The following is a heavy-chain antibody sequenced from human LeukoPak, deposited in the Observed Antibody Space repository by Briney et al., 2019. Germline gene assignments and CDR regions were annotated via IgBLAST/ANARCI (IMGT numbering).Heavy chain of an antibody. CDR3: ARGPRYCSGASCYSFDY. J-gene: IGHJ4*02. V-gene: IGHV1-8*01. Sequence: WASVKVSCKASGYTFTSYDINWVRQATGQGLEWMGWMNPNSGNTGYAQKFQGRVTMTRNTSISTAYMELSSLRSDDTAVYYCARGPRYCSGASCYSFDYWGQGTLVTVFS. CDR2: MNPNSGNT. CDR1: GYTFTSYD. D-gene: IGHD2-15*01.